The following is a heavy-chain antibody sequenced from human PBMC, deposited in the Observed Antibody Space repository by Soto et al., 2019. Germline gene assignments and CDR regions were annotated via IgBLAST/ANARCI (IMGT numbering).Heavy chain of an antibody. D-gene: IGHD4-17*01. J-gene: IGHJ6*03. CDR2: ISAYNGNT. Sequence: QVQLVQSGAEVKKPGASVKVSCKASGYTFTSYGISWVRQAPGQGLEWMGWISAYNGNTNFAQKLQGRVTTTTDTSTRAVYTERRSLGSDDTGVYYCARALDLPPARIPYGPYYVAVWGTGATGFVSS. CDR1: GYTFTSYG. CDR3: ARALDLPPARIPYGPYYVAV. V-gene: IGHV1-18*01.